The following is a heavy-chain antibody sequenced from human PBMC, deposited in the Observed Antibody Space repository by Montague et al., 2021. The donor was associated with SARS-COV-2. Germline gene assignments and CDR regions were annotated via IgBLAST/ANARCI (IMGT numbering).Heavy chain of an antibody. V-gene: IGHV2-5*02. J-gene: IGHJ5*01. CDR3: AHSSGVDWLPRSWFDS. D-gene: IGHD3-9*01. Sequence: PALVKPTQTLTLTCTFSGFSLSTIGVGVGWTRQPPGKALEWLALIYWDDDKRYSPFLRSRLTITEDTSKNQVVLTMTNMDPVDTATYFCAHSSGVDWLPRSWFDSGSQGTLVTVTT. CDR2: IYWDDDK. CDR1: GFSLSTIGVG.